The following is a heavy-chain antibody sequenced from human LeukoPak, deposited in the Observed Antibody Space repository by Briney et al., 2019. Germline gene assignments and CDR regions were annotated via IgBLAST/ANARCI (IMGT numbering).Heavy chain of an antibody. D-gene: IGHD4-11*01. CDR3: ARDMTTVTYAFDI. J-gene: IGHJ3*02. CDR2: IYYSGST. CDR1: GGSISSYY. Sequence: SETLSLTCTVSGGSISSYYWSWIRQPPGKGLEWIGYIYYSGSTYYNPSLKSRVTISVDTSKNQFSLKLSSVTAADTAVYYCARDMTTVTYAFDIWAKGQWSPSLQ. V-gene: IGHV4-59*06.